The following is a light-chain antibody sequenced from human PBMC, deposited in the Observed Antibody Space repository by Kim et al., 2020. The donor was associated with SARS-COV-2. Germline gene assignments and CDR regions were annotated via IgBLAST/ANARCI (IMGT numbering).Light chain of an antibody. Sequence: GLTITVSCTGSSSNIGAYNYVCWYQQHPGKAPKVLIYDVIHRPSGVSNRFSGSKSGNTASLTISGLQADDEGDYCCSSYTTIDTLVFGGGTQLTVL. CDR2: DVI. V-gene: IGLV2-14*03. J-gene: IGLJ3*02. CDR1: SSNIGAYNY. CDR3: SSYTTIDTLV.